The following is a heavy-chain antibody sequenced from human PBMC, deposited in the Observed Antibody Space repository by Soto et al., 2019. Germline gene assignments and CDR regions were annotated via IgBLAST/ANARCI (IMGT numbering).Heavy chain of an antibody. CDR3: ARDPASRRDLGMDV. Sequence: GGSLRLSCAASGFTFSSYDMHWVRQATGKGLEWVSAIGTAGDTYYPGSVKGRFTISRENAKNSSYLQMNSLRAGDTAVYYCARDPASRRDLGMDVWGQGTTVTVSS. D-gene: IGHD2-2*01. J-gene: IGHJ6*02. CDR1: GFTFSSYD. V-gene: IGHV3-13*01. CDR2: IGTAGDT.